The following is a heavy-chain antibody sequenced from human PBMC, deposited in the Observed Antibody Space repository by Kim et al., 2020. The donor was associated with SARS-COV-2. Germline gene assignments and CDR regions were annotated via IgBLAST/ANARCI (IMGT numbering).Heavy chain of an antibody. Sequence: SESLSLTCSVSGGSISSYYWGWVRQSPGGGLEWIGHIYYTGTTNYNPSLKSRVSISIDTSNNEFSLRLTSVTAADTAVYFCARDDVAASGRSLDLWGQGTLVTVSS. CDR3: ARDDVAASGRSLDL. V-gene: IGHV4-59*01. CDR2: IYYTGTT. CDR1: GGSISSYY. D-gene: IGHD6-13*01. J-gene: IGHJ5*02.